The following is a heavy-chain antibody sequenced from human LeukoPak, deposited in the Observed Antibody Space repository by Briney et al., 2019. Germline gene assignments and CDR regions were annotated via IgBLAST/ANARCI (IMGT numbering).Heavy chain of an antibody. CDR3: ARDQLVMVPAALGDYYYYYYMDV. CDR2: IIPIFGTA. Sequence: GASVKVSCKASGGTFSSYAISWVRQAPGQGLEWMGRIIPIFGTANYAQKFQGRVTITTDESTSTAYMELSSLRSEDTAVYYCARDQLVMVPAALGDYYYYYYMDVWGKGTTVTVSS. V-gene: IGHV1-69*05. D-gene: IGHD2-2*01. J-gene: IGHJ6*03. CDR1: GGTFSSYA.